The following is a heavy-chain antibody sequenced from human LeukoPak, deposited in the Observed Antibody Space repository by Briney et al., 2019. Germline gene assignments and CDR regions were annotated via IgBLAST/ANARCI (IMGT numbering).Heavy chain of an antibody. J-gene: IGHJ4*02. CDR3: ARLDYYDSYYVDY. D-gene: IGHD3-22*01. V-gene: IGHV3-11*01. CDR1: GFTFSDYY. CDR2: ISSSGSTI. Sequence: PGGSLRLSCAASGFTFSDYYMSWIRQAPGKGLEWVSYISSSGSTIYYADSVKGRFTISRDNAKNSLYPQMNSLRAEDTAVYYCARLDYYDSYYVDYWGQGTLVTVSS.